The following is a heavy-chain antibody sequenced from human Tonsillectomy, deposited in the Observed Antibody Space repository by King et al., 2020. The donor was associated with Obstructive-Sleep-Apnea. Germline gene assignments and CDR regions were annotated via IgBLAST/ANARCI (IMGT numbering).Heavy chain of an antibody. CDR3: ARDDYGDYDYYYGLDV. CDR2: ISAYNGYT. V-gene: IGHV1-18*04. Sequence: VQLVQSGAEVKKPGASVKVSCKASGYTFTSYGISWVRQAPGQGLEWMGWISAYNGYTNYAQKLHDRVTMTTDTSTSTAYMELRSLRSDDTAVYYCARDDYGDYDYYYGLDVWGQGTTVTVSS. J-gene: IGHJ6*02. CDR1: GYTFTSYG. D-gene: IGHD4-17*01.